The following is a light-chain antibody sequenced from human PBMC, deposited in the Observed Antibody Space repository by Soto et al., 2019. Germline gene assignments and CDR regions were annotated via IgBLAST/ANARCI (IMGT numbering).Light chain of an antibody. CDR1: SSDVGFSNY. Sequence: QSVLTQPASVSGSPGQSITISCTGTSSDVGFSNYVFWFQQHPGKAPKLMISDVSNRPSGVSNRFSGSRSGNTASLTISGLQAEDEADYYCSSFTSSNTDVFGTGTRSPS. J-gene: IGLJ1*01. V-gene: IGLV2-14*01. CDR3: SSFTSSNTDV. CDR2: DVS.